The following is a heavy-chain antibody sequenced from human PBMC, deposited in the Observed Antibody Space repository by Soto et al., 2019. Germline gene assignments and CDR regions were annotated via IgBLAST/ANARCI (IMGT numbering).Heavy chain of an antibody. Sequence: QVQLQESGPGLVKPSGTLSLTCAVSGGSISSSNWWSWVRQPPGKGLEWIGEIYHSGSTNYNPSLKSRVTISVDKSKNQFSLKLSSVTAADTAVYYCASNSIQLWPLGPLPGAPVDYWGQGTLVTVSS. CDR3: ASNSIQLWPLGPLPGAPVDY. CDR2: IYHSGST. D-gene: IGHD5-18*01. V-gene: IGHV4-4*02. J-gene: IGHJ4*02. CDR1: GGSISSSNW.